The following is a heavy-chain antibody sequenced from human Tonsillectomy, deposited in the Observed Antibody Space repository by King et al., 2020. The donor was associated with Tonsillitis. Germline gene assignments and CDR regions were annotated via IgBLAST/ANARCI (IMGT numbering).Heavy chain of an antibody. Sequence: QLVQSGGGLVQPGGSLSLSCAASGFTFSAYFMDWVRQAPGKGLEWVGRIRNKPSSYSTEYAASVKGRFTIPRDDSRNSLYLHMNSLKSDDTAVYYCAKGDCSGGSGYAGDYWGQGTLVTVSS. CDR1: GFTFSAYF. D-gene: IGHD2-15*01. V-gene: IGHV3-72*01. CDR3: AKGDCSGGSGYAGDY. J-gene: IGHJ4*02. CDR2: IRNKPSSYST.